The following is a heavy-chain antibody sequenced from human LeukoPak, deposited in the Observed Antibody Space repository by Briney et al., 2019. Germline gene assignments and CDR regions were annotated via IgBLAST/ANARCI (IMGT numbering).Heavy chain of an antibody. CDR2: INSDGSST. V-gene: IGHV3-74*01. CDR3: ARAVVVVAGRGAFDI. Sequence: GGSLRLSCAASGFAFSSYWMHWVRQAPGQGLVWVSRINSDGSSTSYADSVKGRFTISRDNAKNTLYLQMNSLRAEDTAVYYCARAVVVVAGRGAFDIWGQGTMVTVSS. CDR1: GFAFSSYW. J-gene: IGHJ3*02. D-gene: IGHD2-21*01.